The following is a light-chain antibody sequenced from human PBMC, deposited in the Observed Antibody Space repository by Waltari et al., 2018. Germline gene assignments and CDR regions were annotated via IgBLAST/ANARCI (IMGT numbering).Light chain of an antibody. CDR2: NDG. V-gene: IGLV3-21*02. CDR1: NIGSKT. Sequence: SYVLTQQPSVSVAPGQTASISCEGDNIGSKTVHWYQQKAGQAPILVVFNDGARPSGIPDRFYGSNSGDTATLTIYNVEAGDEADYYCQVWDRLSDHFVFGTGTKATVL. CDR3: QVWDRLSDHFV. J-gene: IGLJ1*01.